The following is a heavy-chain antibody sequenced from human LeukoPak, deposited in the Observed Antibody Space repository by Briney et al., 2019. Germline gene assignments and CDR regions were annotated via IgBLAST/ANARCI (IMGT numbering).Heavy chain of an antibody. V-gene: IGHV3-9*01. Sequence: GRSLRLSSAPSRVSFYDYAIHSGPPTPRESLGCGSGISWIIDTIGYTHSVRGRFTIYRDNAQNSLYLQMNTLRAEDTAYYYCAKGSRGYGRHNYYYGMDVWGQGTTVTVSS. CDR3: AKGSRGYGRHNYYYGMDV. D-gene: IGHD6-13*01. CDR1: RVSFYDYA. J-gene: IGHJ6*02. CDR2: ISWIIDTI.